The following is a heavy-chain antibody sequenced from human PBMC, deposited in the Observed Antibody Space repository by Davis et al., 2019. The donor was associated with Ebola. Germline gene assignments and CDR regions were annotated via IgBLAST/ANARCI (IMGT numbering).Heavy chain of an antibody. Sequence: GGSLRLSCAASGFTFSSYAMSWVRQAPGKGLEWVSGISGSGARTYYADSVKGRFTISRDNSKNTLYLQMNSLRAEDTAVYYCAKDRLETSCDYWGQGTPVTVSS. CDR2: ISGSGART. CDR1: GFTFSSYA. CDR3: AKDRLETSCDY. J-gene: IGHJ4*02. V-gene: IGHV3-23*01. D-gene: IGHD2-2*01.